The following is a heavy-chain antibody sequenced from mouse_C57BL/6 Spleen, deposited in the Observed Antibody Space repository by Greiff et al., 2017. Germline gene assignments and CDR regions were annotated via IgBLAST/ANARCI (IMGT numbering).Heavy chain of an antibody. CDR1: GYSITSGYY. CDR3: ARDYGSSFAY. D-gene: IGHD1-1*01. CDR2: ISYDGSN. Sequence: EVKLEESGPGLVKPSQSLSLTCSVTGYSITSGYYWNWIRQFPGNKLEWMGYISYDGSNNYNPSLKNRISITRDTSKNQFFLKLNSVTTEDTATYYCARDYGSSFAYWGQETLVTVSA. V-gene: IGHV3-6*01. J-gene: IGHJ3*01.